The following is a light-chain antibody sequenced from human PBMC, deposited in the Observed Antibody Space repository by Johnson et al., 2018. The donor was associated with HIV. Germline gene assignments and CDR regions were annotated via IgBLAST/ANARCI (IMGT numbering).Light chain of an antibody. Sequence: QPVLTQPPSVSAAPGQKVTISCSGNRSNIGDNYVSWYQQLPGTAPKLLIYDNNKRPSGIPDRFSGSKSGTSATLGIIGLQTGDEADYYCGTWDSSLIADVFGTGTKVTVL. CDR2: DNN. J-gene: IGLJ1*01. CDR3: GTWDSSLIADV. V-gene: IGLV1-51*01. CDR1: RSNIGDNY.